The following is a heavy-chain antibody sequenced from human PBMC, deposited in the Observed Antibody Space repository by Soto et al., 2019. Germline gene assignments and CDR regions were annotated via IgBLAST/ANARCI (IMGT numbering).Heavy chain of an antibody. J-gene: IGHJ6*02. Sequence: EVQLLESGGGLVQPGGSLRLSCAASGFTFSSYAMSWVRQTPGKGLEWVADISGRGGSTYYADSVKGRFTIARDNSKNTRYLQMNSLRAEDTAVYFCAKGTDYYYYGMDVWGQGTTVTVS. CDR2: ISGRGGST. CDR3: AKGTDYYYYGMDV. CDR1: GFTFSSYA. V-gene: IGHV3-23*01.